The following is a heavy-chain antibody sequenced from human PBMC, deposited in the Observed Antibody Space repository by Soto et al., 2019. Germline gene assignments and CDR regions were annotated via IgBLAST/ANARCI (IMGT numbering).Heavy chain of an antibody. CDR3: ARAADTAMVMGWFDP. D-gene: IGHD5-18*01. V-gene: IGHV4-31*03. CDR2: IYYSGST. J-gene: IGHJ5*02. Sequence: PSETLSLTCTVSGGSISSGGYYWSWIRQHPGKGLEWIGYIYYSGSTYYNPSLKSRVTISVDTSKNQFSLKLSSVTAADTAVYYCARAADTAMVMGWFDPWGQGTLVTAPQ. CDR1: GGSISSGGYY.